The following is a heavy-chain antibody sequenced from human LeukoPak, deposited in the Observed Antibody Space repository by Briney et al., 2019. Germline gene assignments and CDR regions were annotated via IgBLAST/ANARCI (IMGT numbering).Heavy chain of an antibody. CDR3: ARDHGTDSSGPSQYYFDY. J-gene: IGHJ4*02. D-gene: IGHD3-22*01. CDR1: GYTFTSYG. V-gene: IGHV1-18*01. CDR2: ISAYNGNT. Sequence: GASVTVSCKASGYTFTSYGISWVRQAPGQGLEWMGWISAYNGNTNYAQKLQGRVTMTTDTSTSTAYMELRSLRSDDTAVYYCARDHGTDSSGPSQYYFDYWGQGTLVTVSS.